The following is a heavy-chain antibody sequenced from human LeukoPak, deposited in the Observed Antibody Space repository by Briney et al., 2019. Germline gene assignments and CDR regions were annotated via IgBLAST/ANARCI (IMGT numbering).Heavy chain of an antibody. CDR3: ARGVHGYCSSTSCYIYYYGMDV. J-gene: IGHJ6*02. Sequence: GGSLRLSCAASGFTFNTYSMNWVRQAPGKGLEWVSSIGGSSSYIYYADSIKGRFTISRDNAKNSLYLQMNSLRAEDTAVYYCARGVHGYCSSTSCYIYYYGMDVWGQGTTVTVSS. CDR2: IGGSSSYI. CDR1: GFTFNTYS. V-gene: IGHV3-21*01. D-gene: IGHD2-2*02.